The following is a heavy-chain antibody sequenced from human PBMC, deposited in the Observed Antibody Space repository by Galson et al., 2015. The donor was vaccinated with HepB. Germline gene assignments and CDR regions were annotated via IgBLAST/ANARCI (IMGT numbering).Heavy chain of an antibody. CDR2: IDWDDDK. D-gene: IGHD3-10*01. J-gene: IGHJ6*02. Sequence: PALVKPTQTLTLTCTFSGFSLSTSGMCVSWIRQPPGKALEWLARIDWDDDKYYSTSLKTRLTISKDTSKNQVVLTMTNMDPVDTATYYCARIRMERGDYYYGMDVWGQGTTVTVSS. V-gene: IGHV2-70*11. CDR3: ARIRMERGDYYYGMDV. CDR1: GFSLSTSGMC.